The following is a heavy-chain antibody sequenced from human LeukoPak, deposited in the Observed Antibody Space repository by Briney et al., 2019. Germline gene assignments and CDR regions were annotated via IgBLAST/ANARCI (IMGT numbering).Heavy chain of an antibody. D-gene: IGHD3-22*01. CDR2: INWNGGST. CDR1: GFTFDDYG. CDR3: AKLLSQYDSSGYYYFHY. V-gene: IGHV3-20*04. Sequence: GGSLRLSCAASGFTFDDYGMSWVRQAPGKGLEWVSGINWNGGSTGYADSVKGRFTISRDNAKNTVYLQMSSLRAEDTAVYYCAKLLSQYDSSGYYYFHYWGQGILVTVSS. J-gene: IGHJ4*02.